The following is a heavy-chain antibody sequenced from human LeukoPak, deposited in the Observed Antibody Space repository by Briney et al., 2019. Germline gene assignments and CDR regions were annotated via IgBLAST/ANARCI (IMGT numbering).Heavy chain of an antibody. CDR1: GFTFSGYA. CDR2: ISPRGETI. J-gene: IGHJ4*02. D-gene: IGHD3-10*02. CDR3: ARVDGPTVFVYYLDF. Sequence: GGSLRLSCTASGFTFSGYAMNWARQAPGNGLEWVSYISPRGETIYYADSVKGRFTVSRDNAKSSMFLQMESLRVEDTAKYYCARVDGPTVFVYYLDFWGQGTLATVSS. V-gene: IGHV3-48*01.